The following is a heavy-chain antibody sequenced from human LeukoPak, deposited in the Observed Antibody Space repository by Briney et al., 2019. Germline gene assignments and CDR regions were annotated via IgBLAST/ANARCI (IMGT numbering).Heavy chain of an antibody. J-gene: IGHJ4*02. CDR1: GFTFSSYW. CDR3: ARDGGYYYGSGNSYYFDY. CDR2: IKQDGSEK. V-gene: IGHV3-7*03. Sequence: GGSPRLSCAASGFTFSSYWMSWVRQAPGKGLEWVANIKQDGSEKYYVDSVKGRFTISRDNAKNSLYLQMNSLRAEDTAVYYCARDGGYYYGSGNSYYFDYWGQGTLVTVSS. D-gene: IGHD3-10*01.